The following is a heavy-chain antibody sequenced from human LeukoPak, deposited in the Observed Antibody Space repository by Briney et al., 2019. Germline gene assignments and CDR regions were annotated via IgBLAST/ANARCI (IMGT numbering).Heavy chain of an antibody. V-gene: IGHV3-74*01. D-gene: IGHD3-22*01. CDR1: GFTFSSYW. CDR2: IKSDWST. CDR3: ARAPSEIGGYYPEYFRH. J-gene: IGHJ1*01. Sequence: PGGSLRLSCAASGFTFSSYWMHWVRQAPGKGLVWVSRIKSDWSTIYADSVKGRFTISRDNARNTLSLQMSSLRAEDTGVYYCARAPSEIGGYYPEYFRHWGQGTL.